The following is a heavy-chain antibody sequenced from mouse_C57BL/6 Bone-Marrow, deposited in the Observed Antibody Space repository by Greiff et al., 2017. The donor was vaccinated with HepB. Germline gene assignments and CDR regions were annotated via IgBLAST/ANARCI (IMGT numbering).Heavy chain of an antibody. CDR1: GYTFTDYY. Sequence: EVQLQQSGPELVKPGASVKISCKASGYTFTDYYMNWVKQSHGKSLEWIGDINPNNGGTSYNQKFKGKATLTVDKSSSTAYMELRSLTSEDSAVYYGAKLWGIDYWGQGTTLTVSS. CDR2: INPNNGGT. J-gene: IGHJ2*01. V-gene: IGHV1-26*01. D-gene: IGHD1-1*02. CDR3: AKLWGIDY.